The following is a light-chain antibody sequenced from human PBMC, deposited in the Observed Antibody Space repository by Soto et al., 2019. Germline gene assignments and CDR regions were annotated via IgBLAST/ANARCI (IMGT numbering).Light chain of an antibody. CDR2: TAS. V-gene: IGKV1-39*01. J-gene: IGKJ4*01. CDR3: QQYGSSSLT. Sequence: DIQLTQSPSSLSASVGDTVSITCRATERIGSNLCWYQQKPGRAPALLIYTASTLQTGVPSRFSGSGYATDFTLTISGLQPEDVAVYYCQQYGSSSLTFGGGTKVEIK. CDR1: ERIGSN.